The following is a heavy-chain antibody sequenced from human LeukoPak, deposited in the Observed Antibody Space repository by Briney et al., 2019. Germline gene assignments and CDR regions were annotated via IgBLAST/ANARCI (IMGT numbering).Heavy chain of an antibody. CDR3: ARGKRYYGSGRSFNYMDV. CDR2: INPNSGGI. V-gene: IGHV1-2*02. J-gene: IGHJ6*03. D-gene: IGHD3-10*01. CDR1: GYSFTAYY. Sequence: ASVTVSCKASGYSFTAYYIHWVRQAPGQGLEWMGWINPNSGGINYAQKFQGRVTMTRDTSISTDYMELSGLRSDDTAVYYCARGKRYYGSGRSFNYMDVWGKGTTVTVSS.